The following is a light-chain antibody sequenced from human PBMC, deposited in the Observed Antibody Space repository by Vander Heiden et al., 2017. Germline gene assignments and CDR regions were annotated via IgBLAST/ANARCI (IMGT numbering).Light chain of an antibody. CDR1: QSISSY. CDR2: AAS. J-gene: IGKJ2*01. V-gene: IGKV1-39*01. Sequence: DIQMNQSPSSLSASVGDRVTITCRASQSISSYLNWYQQKPGKAPKLLIYAASSLQSGVPSRFSGSGSGTDFTLTISRLQPEDFATYYCQHRNSTPMTFGQGTKVEIK. CDR3: QHRNSTPMT.